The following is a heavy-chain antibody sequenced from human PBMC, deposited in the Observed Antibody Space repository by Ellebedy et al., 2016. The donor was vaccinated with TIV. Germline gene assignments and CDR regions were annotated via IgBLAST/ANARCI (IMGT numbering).Heavy chain of an antibody. CDR2: ISYDGSNK. CDR1: GFTFSSYG. CDR3: AKGPARNFDY. Sequence: GGSLRLSXAASGFTFSSYGMHWVRQAPGKGLEWVAVISYDGSNKYYADSVKGRFTISRDNSKNTLYLQMNSLRAEDTAVYYCAKGPARNFDYWGQGTLVTVSS. V-gene: IGHV3-30*18. J-gene: IGHJ4*02. D-gene: IGHD1-14*01.